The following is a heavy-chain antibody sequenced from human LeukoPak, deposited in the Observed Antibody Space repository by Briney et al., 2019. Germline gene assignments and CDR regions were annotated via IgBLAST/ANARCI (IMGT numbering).Heavy chain of an antibody. CDR1: GDSVSSKNGA. J-gene: IGHJ4*02. Sequence: SQTLSLTCAVSGDSVSSKNGAWNWIRQSPSRGLEWLGRTYYRSKWYNDYAESMEGRMTISQDTSKNQYSLHLNSVTPDDTAVYYCARDLGATGWHTFDYWGQGTLVTVSS. CDR2: TYYRSKWYN. CDR3: ARDLGATGWHTFDY. V-gene: IGHV6-1*01. D-gene: IGHD6-19*01.